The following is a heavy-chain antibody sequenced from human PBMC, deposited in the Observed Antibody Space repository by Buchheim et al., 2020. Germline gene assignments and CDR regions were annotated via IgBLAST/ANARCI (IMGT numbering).Heavy chain of an antibody. CDR2: ISGSGGST. CDR3: ANLNKEYCSGGSCYWNWFDP. V-gene: IGHV3-23*01. J-gene: IGHJ5*02. D-gene: IGHD2-15*01. Sequence: EVQLLESGGGLVQPGGSLRLSCAASGFTFSSYAMSWVRQAPGKGLEWVSAISGSGGSTYYADSVKGRFTISRDNSKNMLYLQMNSLRAEDTAVYYCANLNKEYCSGGSCYWNWFDPWGQGTL. CDR1: GFTFSSYA.